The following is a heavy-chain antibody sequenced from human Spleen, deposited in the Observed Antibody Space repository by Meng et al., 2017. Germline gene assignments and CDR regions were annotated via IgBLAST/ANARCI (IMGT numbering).Heavy chain of an antibody. V-gene: IGHV1-3*01. CDR2: INAGNGNT. Sequence: ASVKVSCKASGYTFTSYAMHWVRQAPGQRLEWMGWINAGNGNTKYSQKFQGRVTITRDTSASTAYMELSSLRSEDTAVYYCARGIDSSGYWDFDYWGQGTLVTVSS. CDR1: GYTFTSYA. CDR3: ARGIDSSGYWDFDY. D-gene: IGHD3-22*01. J-gene: IGHJ4*02.